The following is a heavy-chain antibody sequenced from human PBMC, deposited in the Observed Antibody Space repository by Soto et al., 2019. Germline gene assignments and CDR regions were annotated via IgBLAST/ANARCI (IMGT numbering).Heavy chain of an antibody. CDR3: VRSGHTFGGVM. CDR2: MYSSGSS. D-gene: IGHD3-16*01. V-gene: IGHV4-59*01. Sequence: PWGNLSLTCRVSGASMNNYYGSWVRQPPGRGLEWIGYMYSSGSSNYNSSLKSRVTISVDTSKNQFSLKLSSVTAADTAVYYCVRSGHTFGGVMWGLGSLVTVSS. CDR1: GASMNNYY. J-gene: IGHJ4*02.